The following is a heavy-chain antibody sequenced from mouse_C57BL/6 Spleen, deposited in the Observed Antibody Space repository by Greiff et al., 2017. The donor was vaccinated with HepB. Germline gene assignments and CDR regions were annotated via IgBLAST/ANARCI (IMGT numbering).Heavy chain of an antibody. Sequence: QVQLQQPGAELVRPGTSVKLSCKASGYTFTSYWMHWVKQRPGQGLEWIGVIDPSDSYTNYNQKFKGKATLTVDKSSSTAYMQLSSLTSEDSAVYYCARKGTSFDYWGQGTTLTVSS. V-gene: IGHV1-59*01. CDR1: GYTFTSYW. J-gene: IGHJ2*01. D-gene: IGHD3-3*01. CDR2: IDPSDSYT. CDR3: ARKGTSFDY.